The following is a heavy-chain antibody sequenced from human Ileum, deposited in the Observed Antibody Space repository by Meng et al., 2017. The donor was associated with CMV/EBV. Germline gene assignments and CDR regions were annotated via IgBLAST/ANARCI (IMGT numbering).Heavy chain of an antibody. CDR2: IRPDGSEK. CDR1: GFSFSAYW. D-gene: IGHD6-19*01. Sequence: GGLLRPSCAAPGFSFSAYWMTWVRQAPGKGLEWVASIRPDGSEKKYVDSLRGRLTIPRDNAKNSLYLQMNSLRVEDTAMYYCARGVGWGRFDAWGQGTLVTVSS. J-gene: IGHJ5*02. V-gene: IGHV3-7*03. CDR3: ARGVGWGRFDA.